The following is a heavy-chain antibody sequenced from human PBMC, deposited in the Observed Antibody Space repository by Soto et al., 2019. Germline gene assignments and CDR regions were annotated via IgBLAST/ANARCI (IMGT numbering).Heavy chain of an antibody. Sequence: GSSVKVSFKASGYTFTTYDINLLLHAPVQGLEWLGWMDPNSGSTGYAQNFQGRITMTRNISRNTAHMELSSLQSEDTAVYYCARERKFDFWRKGLDVWGQGTTVTVSS. CDR3: ARERKFDFWRKGLDV. V-gene: IGHV1-8*01. CDR2: MDPNSGST. CDR1: GYTFTTYD. D-gene: IGHD3-3*01. J-gene: IGHJ6*02.